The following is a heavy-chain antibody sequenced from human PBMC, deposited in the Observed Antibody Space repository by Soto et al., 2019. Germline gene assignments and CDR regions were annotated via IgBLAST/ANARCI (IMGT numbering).Heavy chain of an antibody. CDR1: GYTFDNYA. Sequence: QVPLVQSGAQVKKPGASVKVSCKASGYTFDNYALHWVRQAPGRRLEWMGWIHAGNEYTKYSQSIQGRVTITRYPTATPVQIDASNPRSEATAVYLCARLLYSGYDFTPAFDVRGQGTMVTVSS. J-gene: IGHJ3*01. CDR3: ARLLYSGYDFTPAFDV. D-gene: IGHD5-12*01. V-gene: IGHV1-3*01. CDR2: IHAGNEYT.